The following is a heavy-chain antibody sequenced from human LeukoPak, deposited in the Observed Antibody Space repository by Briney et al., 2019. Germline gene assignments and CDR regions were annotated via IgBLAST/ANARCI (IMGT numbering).Heavy chain of an antibody. D-gene: IGHD6-19*01. V-gene: IGHV3-43*01. Sequence: GGSLRLSCAASGFTFDDYTMHWVRQAPGKGLEWVSLISWDGGSTYYADSVKGRFTISRDNSKNSLYLQMNSLRTEDTALYYCAKDTDSSGWSTLDYWGQGTLVTVSS. CDR3: AKDTDSSGWSTLDY. CDR1: GFTFDDYT. CDR2: ISWDGGST. J-gene: IGHJ4*02.